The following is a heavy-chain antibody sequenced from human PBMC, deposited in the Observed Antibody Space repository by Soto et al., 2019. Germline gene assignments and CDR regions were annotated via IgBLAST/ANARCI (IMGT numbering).Heavy chain of an antibody. D-gene: IGHD1-1*01. J-gene: IGHJ3*02. CDR2: IYPGDSDT. Sequence: PGESLKISCKGSGYSFTSYWIDWVRQMPGKGLEWMGIIYPGDSDTRYSPSFQGQVTISADKSISTAYLQWSSLKASDTAMYYCARPVRNANDAFHIWGQGTMVTGSS. CDR1: GYSFTSYW. V-gene: IGHV5-51*01. CDR3: ARPVRNANDAFHI.